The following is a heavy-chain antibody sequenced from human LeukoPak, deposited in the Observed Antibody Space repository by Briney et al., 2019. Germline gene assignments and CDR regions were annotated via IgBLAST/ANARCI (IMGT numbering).Heavy chain of an antibody. Sequence: PSETLSLTCTVSGGSISSYYWSWIRQPPGKGLEWIGYIYYSGSTNYNPPLKSRVTMSVDTSKNQFSLKLSSVTAADTAVYYCAGALRGYSYGPTDYWGQGTLVTVSS. D-gene: IGHD5-18*01. V-gene: IGHV4-59*01. CDR1: GGSISSYY. J-gene: IGHJ4*02. CDR3: AGALRGYSYGPTDY. CDR2: IYYSGST.